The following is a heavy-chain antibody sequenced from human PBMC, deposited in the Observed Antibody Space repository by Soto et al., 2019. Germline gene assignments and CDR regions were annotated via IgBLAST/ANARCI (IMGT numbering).Heavy chain of an antibody. CDR2: IVVGSGNT. D-gene: IGHD3-22*01. Sequence: SVKVSCKASGFTFTSSAVQWVRQARGQRLEWIGWIVVGSGNTNYAQKFQERVTITRDMSTSTAYMELSSLRSEDTAVYYCAAGYYYDSSGDSPLFDYWGQGTLVTVSS. V-gene: IGHV1-58*01. J-gene: IGHJ4*02. CDR1: GFTFTSSA. CDR3: AAGYYYDSSGDSPLFDY.